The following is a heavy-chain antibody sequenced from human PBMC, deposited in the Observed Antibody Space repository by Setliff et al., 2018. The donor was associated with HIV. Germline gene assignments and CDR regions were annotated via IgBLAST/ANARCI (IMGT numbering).Heavy chain of an antibody. D-gene: IGHD1-26*01. J-gene: IGHJ4*02. V-gene: IGHV3-74*01. CDR3: AILSYSSG. CDR1: GFTFSRYW. Sequence: LRLSCAASGFTFSRYWMHWVRQAPGQGLVWVSGINNDTTTTAYADSVKGRFSISRDNAKNTLYLQMNDLRGEDTAVYYCAILSYSSGWGQGTQVTVSS. CDR2: INNDTTTT.